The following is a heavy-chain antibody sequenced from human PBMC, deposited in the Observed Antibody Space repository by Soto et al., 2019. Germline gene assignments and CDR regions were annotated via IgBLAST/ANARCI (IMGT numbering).Heavy chain of an antibody. V-gene: IGHV3-NL1*01. CDR2: IGGSGDFT. Sequence: GGSLRLSCAASGFTFSSYGMHWVRQAPGKGLEWVSAIGGSGDFTYYADSVKGRFTISRDNSKNTLYLQMNSLRAEDTAVYYCARAAVYSSSWQYYFDYWGQGTLVTVSS. CDR1: GFTFSSYG. CDR3: ARAAVYSSSWQYYFDY. J-gene: IGHJ4*02. D-gene: IGHD6-13*01.